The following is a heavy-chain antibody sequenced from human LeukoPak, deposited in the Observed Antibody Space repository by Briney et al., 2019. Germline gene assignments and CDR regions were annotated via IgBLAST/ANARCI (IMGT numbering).Heavy chain of an antibody. Sequence: SETLSLTCTVSGGSISSYYWSWIRQPPGKGLEGIGYIYYSGSTNYNPSLKSRVTISVDTSKNQFSLKLSSVTAADTAVYYCATYSGSYFDAYDIWGQGTMVTVSS. CDR1: GGSISSYY. D-gene: IGHD1-26*01. CDR2: IYYSGST. CDR3: ATYSGSYFDAYDI. V-gene: IGHV4-59*01. J-gene: IGHJ3*02.